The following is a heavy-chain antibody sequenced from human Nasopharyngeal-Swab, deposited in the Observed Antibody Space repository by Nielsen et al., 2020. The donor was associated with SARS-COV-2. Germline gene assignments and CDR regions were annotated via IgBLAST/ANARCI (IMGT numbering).Heavy chain of an antibody. CDR3: ARDPQGDWFDP. D-gene: IGHD3-16*01. Sequence: ASVKVSCKASGYTFTSYYMHWVRQAPGQGLEWMGIINPSGGSTSYAQKFQGRVTMTRGTSTSTVYMELSRLRSDDTAVYYCARDPQGDWFDPWGQGTLVTVSS. CDR2: INPSGGST. V-gene: IGHV1-46*01. J-gene: IGHJ5*02. CDR1: GYTFTSYY.